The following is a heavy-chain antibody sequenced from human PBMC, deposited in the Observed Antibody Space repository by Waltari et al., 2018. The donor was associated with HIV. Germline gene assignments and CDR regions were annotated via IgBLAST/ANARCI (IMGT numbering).Heavy chain of an antibody. CDR1: GYTFTSYD. CDR3: EKAMVRVVIPWFDP. Sequence: EVKKPGASVKVSCKASGYTFTSYDINWVRQATGQGLEWMGWMNPNSGNTGYAQKFQGRVTMTRNTSISTAYMELSSLRSEDTAVYYCEKAMVRVVIPWFDPGGQGTLVTVSA. V-gene: IGHV1-8*01. D-gene: IGHD3-10*01. J-gene: IGHJ5*02. CDR2: MNPNSGNT.